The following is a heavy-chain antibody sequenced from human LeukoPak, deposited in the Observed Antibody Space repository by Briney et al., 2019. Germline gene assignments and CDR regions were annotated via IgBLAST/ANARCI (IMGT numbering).Heavy chain of an antibody. V-gene: IGHV4-34*01. D-gene: IGHD6-19*01. J-gene: IGHJ4*02. Sequence: SETLSLTCAVDGTSFSGYYWSWIRQPPGKGLEWIGEISHSGSTTYNPSLKSRVTISVDTSKKQFSLKLTSVTAADTAVYYCATPPTGYSSGWYVYWGQGTLVTVSS. CDR3: ATPPTGYSSGWYVY. CDR2: ISHSGST. CDR1: GTSFSGYY.